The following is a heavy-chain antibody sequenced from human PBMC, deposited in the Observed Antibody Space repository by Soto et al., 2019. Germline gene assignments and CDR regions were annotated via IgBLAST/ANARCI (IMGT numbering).Heavy chain of an antibody. CDR2: ISAYNGNT. Sequence: QVQLVQSGAEVKKPGASVKVSCKASGYTFTSYGIIWVRQAPGQGLEWMGWISAYNGNTKYAQKLQGRATMTTDTSTSTAYMELRSLRSEDTAVSYCARDLAVALIDYWGQGTLVTVSS. D-gene: IGHD6-19*01. CDR3: ARDLAVALIDY. CDR1: GYTFTSYG. J-gene: IGHJ4*02. V-gene: IGHV1-18*01.